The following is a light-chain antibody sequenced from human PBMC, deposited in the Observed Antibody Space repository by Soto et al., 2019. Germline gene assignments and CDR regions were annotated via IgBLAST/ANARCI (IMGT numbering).Light chain of an antibody. V-gene: IGKV3-11*01. J-gene: IGKJ4*01. CDR2: HAS. CDR3: QQRSSWPRLT. CDR1: QSVSSY. Sequence: EIVLTQSPATLSLSPGERATLSCRASQSVSSYLAWYQQKPGQAPRLLIYHASNRPTGIPARFSGSGSGTDFTLTISSLEPEDFAVYYCQQRSSWPRLTFGGGTKVEIK.